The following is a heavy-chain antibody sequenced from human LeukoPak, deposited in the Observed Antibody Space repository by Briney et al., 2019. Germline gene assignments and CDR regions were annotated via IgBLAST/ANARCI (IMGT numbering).Heavy chain of an antibody. V-gene: IGHV4-39*07. D-gene: IGHD3-22*01. CDR1: GGSISSSGYY. J-gene: IGHJ4*02. CDR3: ARGSDYYDSSGLGY. Sequence: SETLSLTCTVSGGSISSSGYYWGWIRQPPGKGLEWIGSIHYSGSTYYNPSLNSRVTISIDTSKNQFSLKLSFVTAADTAVYYCARGSDYYDSSGLGYWGQETLVTVSS. CDR2: IHYSGST.